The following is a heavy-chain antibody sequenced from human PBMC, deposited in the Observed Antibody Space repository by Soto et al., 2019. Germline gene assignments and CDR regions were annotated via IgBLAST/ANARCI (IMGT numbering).Heavy chain of an antibody. CDR3: ARAPEYSGYLGVWFDP. CDR1: GYTFTCYY. CDR2: INPNSGGT. Sequence: ASAKVSCKASGYTFTCYYMHWVRQAPGQGLEWMGWINPNSGGTNYAQKFQGWVTMTRDTSISIAYMELSRLRSDDTAVYYCARAPEYSGYLGVWFDPWGQGTLVTVSS. D-gene: IGHD5-12*01. J-gene: IGHJ5*02. V-gene: IGHV1-2*04.